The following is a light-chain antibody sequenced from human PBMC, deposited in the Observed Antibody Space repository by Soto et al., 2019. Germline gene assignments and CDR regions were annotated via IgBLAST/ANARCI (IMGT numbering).Light chain of an antibody. CDR1: SSDVGGYNY. J-gene: IGLJ2*01. Sequence: QSVLTQPRSVSGSPGQSVTISCTVTSSDVGGYNYVSWYQQHPGKAPKLMIYDVSKRPSGVPDRFSGYKSGNTASLTISGLQAEDEADYYCCSYAGSYTLVXGGGTKVTVL. V-gene: IGLV2-11*01. CDR3: CSYAGSYTLV. CDR2: DVS.